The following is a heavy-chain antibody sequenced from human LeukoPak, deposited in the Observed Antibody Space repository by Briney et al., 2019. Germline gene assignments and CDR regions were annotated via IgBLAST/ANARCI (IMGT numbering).Heavy chain of an antibody. Sequence: PGGSLRLSCAASGFTFSSYSMNWVRQAPGKGLEWVSYISSSSSTIYYADSVKGRFTISRDNAKSSLYLQMNSLRVEDTAVYYCAREVEESGGFDPWGQGALVTVSS. CDR1: GFTFSSYS. V-gene: IGHV3-48*04. J-gene: IGHJ5*02. CDR3: AREVEESGGFDP. D-gene: IGHD5-24*01. CDR2: ISSSSSTI.